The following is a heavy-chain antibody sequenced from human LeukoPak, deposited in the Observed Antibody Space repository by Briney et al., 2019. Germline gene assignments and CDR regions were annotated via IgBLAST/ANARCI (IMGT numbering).Heavy chain of an antibody. V-gene: IGHV3-23*01. D-gene: IGHD1-26*01. J-gene: IGHJ4*02. Sequence: GGSLRLSCAASGFTFSSYAMTWVRQAPGKGLEWVLGISGSGGSTYYADSVKGRFTISRDNSKNMVYLQMNSLRAEDTAVYYCASGFYSNYWGQGTLVTVSS. CDR1: GFTFSSYA. CDR3: ASGFYSNY. CDR2: ISGSGGST.